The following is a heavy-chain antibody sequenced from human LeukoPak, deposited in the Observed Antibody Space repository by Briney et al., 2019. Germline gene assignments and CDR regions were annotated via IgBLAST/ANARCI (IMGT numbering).Heavy chain of an antibody. Sequence: GGSLRLSCAVSGFSFSEYWMHWGRQTTGKGLMWVSRIKSDGTMTNYADSVKGRFTISRDNAKNTLYLQMNSLRAEDTAVYYCATGNYNKPFDYWGQGTLVTVSS. D-gene: IGHD1-7*01. CDR2: IKSDGTMT. J-gene: IGHJ4*02. CDR3: ATGNYNKPFDY. V-gene: IGHV3-74*01. CDR1: GFSFSEYW.